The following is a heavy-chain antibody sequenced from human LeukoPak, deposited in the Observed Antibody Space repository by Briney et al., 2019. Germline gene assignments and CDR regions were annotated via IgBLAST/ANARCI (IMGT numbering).Heavy chain of an antibody. J-gene: IGHJ4*02. CDR2: ISTYNGNT. D-gene: IGHD3-22*01. Sequence: GASVKVSCKASGYTFTNNGISWVRQAPGQGLEWMGWISTYNGNTNYAQKFQGRVTMTTDTPTSTAYMELRGLTSDDTAVYYCARVSSGYDDYWGQGTLVIVSS. CDR1: GYTFTNNG. V-gene: IGHV1-18*01. CDR3: ARVSSGYDDY.